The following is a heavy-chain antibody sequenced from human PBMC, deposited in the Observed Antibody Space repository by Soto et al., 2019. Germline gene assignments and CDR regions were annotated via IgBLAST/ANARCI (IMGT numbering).Heavy chain of an antibody. CDR3: VRRVGFGYCYKHIDL. J-gene: IGHJ6*02. CDR1: GDSAASVSDY. V-gene: IGHV4-61*01. CDR2: IYYSGSA. D-gene: IGHD2-21*01. Sequence: SETQSLTCTVSGDSAASVSDYWSWIRQPPGKGLEWIGYIYYSGSADSNHSLGSRVTISIDTPKHQFSLKLTSVTAADTAVYYCVRRVGFGYCYKHIDLCCQGTTRTVS.